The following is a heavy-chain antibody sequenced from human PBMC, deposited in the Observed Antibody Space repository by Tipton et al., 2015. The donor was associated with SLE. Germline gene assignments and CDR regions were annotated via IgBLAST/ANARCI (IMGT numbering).Heavy chain of an antibody. CDR1: GGSISSSSYY. V-gene: IGHV4-39*07. Sequence: TLSLTCTVSGGSISSSSYYWGWIRQPPGKGLEWIGEINHSGSTNYIPSLKSRVTISVDTSKNQFSLKLSSVTAEDTAVYYCASSGIAARRFDYWGQGTLVTVSS. D-gene: IGHD6-6*01. J-gene: IGHJ4*02. CDR3: ASSGIAARRFDY. CDR2: INHSGST.